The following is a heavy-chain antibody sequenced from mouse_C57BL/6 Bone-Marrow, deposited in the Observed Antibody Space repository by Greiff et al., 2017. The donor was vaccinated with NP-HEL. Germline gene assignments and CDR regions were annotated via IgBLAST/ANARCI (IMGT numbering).Heavy chain of an antibody. CDR2: IYPRDGST. Sequence: QVQLQQSGPELVKPGASVKLSCKASGYTFTSYDINWVKQRPGQGLEWIGWIYPRDGSTKYNEKFKGKATLTVDTSSSTAYMELLSLTSEDSAVYFCASRDYDGRPYYYAMDYWGQGTSVTVSS. D-gene: IGHD2-4*01. J-gene: IGHJ4*01. V-gene: IGHV1-85*01. CDR1: GYTFTSYD. CDR3: ASRDYDGRPYYYAMDY.